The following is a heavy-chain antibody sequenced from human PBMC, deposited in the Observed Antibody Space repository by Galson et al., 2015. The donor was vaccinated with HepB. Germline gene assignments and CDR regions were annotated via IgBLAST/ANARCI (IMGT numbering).Heavy chain of an antibody. J-gene: IGHJ6*03. Sequence: SLRLSCAASGFTFSSYAMSWVRQAPGKGLEWVSAISGSGGSTYYADSVKGRFTISRDNSKNTLYLQMNSLRAEDTAVYYCAKEGEGSAGGYYYYYYMDVWGKGTTVTVSS. CDR1: GFTFSSYA. CDR3: AKEGEGSAGGYYYYYYMDV. V-gene: IGHV3-23*01. CDR2: ISGSGGST. D-gene: IGHD6-13*01.